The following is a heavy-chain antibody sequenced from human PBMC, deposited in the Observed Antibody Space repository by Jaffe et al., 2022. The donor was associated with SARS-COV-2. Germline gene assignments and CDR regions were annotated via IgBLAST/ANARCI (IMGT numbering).Heavy chain of an antibody. D-gene: IGHD1-26*01. Sequence: QLQLQESGPGLVKPSETLSLTCSVSGVSVNSASYSWDWIRQTPGKGLEWIGSVSYSGTTYYTPSLKSRVSITLDMSRNQFSLKLNSVTAADTALYFCSSYSQSYYMNYFDPWGPGTLVIVSS. CDR3: SSYSQSYYMNYFDP. CDR1: GVSVNSASYS. V-gene: IGHV4-39*01. J-gene: IGHJ5*02. CDR2: VSYSGTT.